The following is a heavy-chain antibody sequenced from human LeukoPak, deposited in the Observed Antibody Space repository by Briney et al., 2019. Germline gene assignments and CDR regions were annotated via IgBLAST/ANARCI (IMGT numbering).Heavy chain of an antibody. D-gene: IGHD3-3*01. V-gene: IGHV3-74*01. CDR2: INSDGSST. CDR1: GFTFSIHS. CDR3: ARAGIFGVVNYYYYMDV. Sequence: GGSLRLSCAASGFTFSIHSMSWVRQAPGKGLVWVSRINSDGSSTSYADSVKGRFTISRDNAKNTLYLQMNSLRAEDTAVYYCARAGIFGVVNYYYYMDVWGKGTTVTVSS. J-gene: IGHJ6*03.